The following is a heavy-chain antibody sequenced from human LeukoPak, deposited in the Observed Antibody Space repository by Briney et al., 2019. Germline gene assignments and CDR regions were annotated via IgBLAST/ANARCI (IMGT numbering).Heavy chain of an antibody. D-gene: IGHD3-9*01. CDR1: GCTFSSYS. CDR2: ISSSSSYI. V-gene: IGHV3-21*01. J-gene: IGHJ4*02. CDR3: ARDESEYDIMTGYLAY. Sequence: GGSLRLSCAASGCTFSSYSMNWVRQAPGKGLEWVSSISSSSSYIYYADSVKGRFTISRANAKNSLFLQMNSLRAEETAVYYCARDESEYDIMTGYLAYWGQGTLVTVSS.